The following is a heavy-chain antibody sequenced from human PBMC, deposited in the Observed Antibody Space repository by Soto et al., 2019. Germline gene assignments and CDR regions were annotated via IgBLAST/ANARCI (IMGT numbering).Heavy chain of an antibody. V-gene: IGHV3-23*01. J-gene: IGHJ4*02. CDR2: ISGSGGST. CDR3: ASMSRKGIGFDY. Sequence: EVQVLESGGDFVQPGGSLRLSCAASGFTFSSYAMSWVRQAPGKGLEWVSGISGSGGSTYYAESVEGRFTISRDNSQNPLYLQMNSLRAEDTAVYYCASMSRKGIGFDYWGQGTLVTVSS. CDR1: GFTFSSYA. D-gene: IGHD2-8*01.